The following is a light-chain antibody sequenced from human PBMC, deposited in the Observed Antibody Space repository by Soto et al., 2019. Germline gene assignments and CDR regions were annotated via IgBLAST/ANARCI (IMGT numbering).Light chain of an antibody. CDR1: QSVTNNY. V-gene: IGKV3-20*01. CDR3: QQVAYSPRT. Sequence: EIVLTQSPATLSLSPGERGTLSCRASQSVTNNYLAWYQQKPGQAPRLLIYGASRRAAGIPDRFSGSGSGTYFTLTISRLEREDVAVYYCQQVAYSPRTFGQGTKLEIK. J-gene: IGKJ2*01. CDR2: GAS.